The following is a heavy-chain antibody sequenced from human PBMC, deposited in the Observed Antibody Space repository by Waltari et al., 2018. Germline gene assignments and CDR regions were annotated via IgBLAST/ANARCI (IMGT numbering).Heavy chain of an antibody. J-gene: IGHJ4*02. CDR1: GFPLSTSGAG. Sequence: TLKESGPTLVKPTQTLTLSCSFSGFPLSTSGAGVGWIRQSPGQAPEWPAVSYWNDEKRFNPSLTSRLTITNDTSKNQVVLTLTNLDPVDTATYYCAHNSGFYFVSFSGRASAAEFDFWGQGTLVTVSS. D-gene: IGHD3-10*02. CDR2: SYWNDEK. CDR3: AHNSGFYFVSFSGRASAAEFDF. V-gene: IGHV2-5*01.